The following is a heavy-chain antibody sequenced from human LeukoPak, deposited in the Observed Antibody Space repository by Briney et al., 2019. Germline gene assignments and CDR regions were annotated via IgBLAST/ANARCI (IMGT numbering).Heavy chain of an antibody. CDR2: INHSGST. Sequence: SETLSLTCAVYGGSFSGYYWSWIRQPPGKGLEWIGEINHSGSTNYNPSLKSRVTTSVDTSKNQFSLKLSSVTAADTAVYYCGRGPYDYVWGSYRYTGYFDYWGQGTLVTVSS. CDR1: GGSFSGYY. J-gene: IGHJ4*02. V-gene: IGHV4-34*01. D-gene: IGHD3-16*02. CDR3: GRGPYDYVWGSYRYTGYFDY.